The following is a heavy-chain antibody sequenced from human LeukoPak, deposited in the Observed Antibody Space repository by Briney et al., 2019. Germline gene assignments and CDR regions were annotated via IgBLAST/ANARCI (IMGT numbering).Heavy chain of an antibody. CDR1: GDSISSYY. Sequence: HPSETLSLTCTVSGDSISSYYWSWIRQPPGKGLEWIGYIDYSESTYYNPSLKSRVTTSVDTSKNQFSLKLTSVTAADTAVYYCARGLLKGQLLLGYSYYMDVWGKGTTITVSS. J-gene: IGHJ6*03. V-gene: IGHV4-59*13. CDR3: ARGLLKGQLLLGYSYYMDV. D-gene: IGHD2-2*01. CDR2: IDYSEST.